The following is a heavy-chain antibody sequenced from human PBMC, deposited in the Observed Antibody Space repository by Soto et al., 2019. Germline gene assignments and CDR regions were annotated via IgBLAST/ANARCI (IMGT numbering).Heavy chain of an antibody. CDR2: INPNSGGT. CDR3: ARVEVFGLSGWFSGGYYYYGMDV. J-gene: IGHJ6*02. D-gene: IGHD6-19*01. V-gene: IGHV1-2*02. Sequence: ASVKVSCKASGYTFTGYYMHWVRQAPGQGLEWMGWINPNSGGTNYAQKFQGRVTMTRDTSISTAYMELSRLRSDDTAVYYCARVEVFGLSGWFSGGYYYYGMDVWGQGTTVTAP. CDR1: GYTFTGYY.